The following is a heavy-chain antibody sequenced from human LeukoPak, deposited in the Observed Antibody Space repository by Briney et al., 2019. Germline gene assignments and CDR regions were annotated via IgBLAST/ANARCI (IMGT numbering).Heavy chain of an antibody. D-gene: IGHD6-19*01. CDR3: ASSFPSGFGGH. CDR2: IKPNSGVT. V-gene: IGHV1-2*06. Sequence: ASVKVSCKASGYTFTGYYMHWVRRAPGQGLEWMGRIKPNSGVTEYAQKFQGRVTMTRDTSISTAYMELTRLTSDDTAVYYCASSFPSGFGGHWGQGNLVTVSS. CDR1: GYTFTGYY. J-gene: IGHJ4*02.